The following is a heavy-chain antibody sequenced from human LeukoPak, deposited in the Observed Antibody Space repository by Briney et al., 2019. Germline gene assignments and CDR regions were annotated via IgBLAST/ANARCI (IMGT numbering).Heavy chain of an antibody. D-gene: IGHD5-18*01. CDR1: GGSISSGGYY. CDR3: ARDSGYSYGPFDN. V-gene: IGHV4-31*03. CDR2: IYYSGST. J-gene: IGHJ4*02. Sequence: PSQTLSLTCTVSGGSISSGGYYWSWIRQHPGKGLEWIGCIYYSGSTYYNPSLKSRVTISVDTSKNHVSLKLNSVTAADTAVYYCARDSGYSYGPFDNWGQGTLVTVSS.